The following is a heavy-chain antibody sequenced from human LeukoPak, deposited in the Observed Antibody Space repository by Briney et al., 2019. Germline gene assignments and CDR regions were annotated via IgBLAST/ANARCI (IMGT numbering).Heavy chain of an antibody. Sequence: SETLSLTCTVSGGSISSSACYWDWIRQPPGKGLEWMGSIFYSGSTNYKSSLWSRITMSIDTSMNQFSLKLNSVTAADSAIYYCARTCGRGRVDPGTSGYVDYWGQETLVTVSS. CDR2: IFYSGST. CDR3: ARTCGRGRVDPGTSGYVDY. J-gene: IGHJ4*02. CDR1: GGSISSSACY. V-gene: IGHV4-39*01. D-gene: IGHD3-22*01.